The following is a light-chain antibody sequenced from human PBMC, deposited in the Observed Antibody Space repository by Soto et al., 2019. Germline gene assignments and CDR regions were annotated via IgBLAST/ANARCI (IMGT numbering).Light chain of an antibody. V-gene: IGLV2-14*01. CDR3: RSYTSSNTVV. CDR1: SRDVGGY. J-gene: IGLJ2*01. Sequence: QSALTQPASVSGSPGQSITISCTATSRDVGGYVSWYQQHPGKAPKLMIYEVSNRPSGVSNRFSGSKSGNTASLTISGLQAEDEADYYCRSYTSSNTVVFGGGTKLTVL. CDR2: EVS.